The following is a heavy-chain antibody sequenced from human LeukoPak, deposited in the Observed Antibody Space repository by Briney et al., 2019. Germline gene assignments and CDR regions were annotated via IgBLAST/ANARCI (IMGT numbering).Heavy chain of an antibody. Sequence: ASVKVSCKASGYTFTSYGISWVRQAPGQGLEWMGWISAYNGNTNYAQKLQGRVTMTTDTSTSTAYMELRSLRSDDTAMYYCARGRYYYDSSGYLSDYWGQGTLVTVSS. V-gene: IGHV1-18*01. CDR3: ARGRYYYDSSGYLSDY. D-gene: IGHD3-22*01. CDR1: GYTFTSYG. J-gene: IGHJ4*02. CDR2: ISAYNGNT.